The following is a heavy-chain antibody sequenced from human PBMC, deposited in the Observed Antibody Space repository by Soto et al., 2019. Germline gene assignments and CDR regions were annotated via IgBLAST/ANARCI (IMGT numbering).Heavy chain of an antibody. D-gene: IGHD3-22*01. Sequence: ASVKVSCKTAGYSFPSYSMHGVRQAPGQKLEGMGWINAGNSNTKYSQKFQGRVTITSETSASTSYMELSSLRSEDTAVYYCSRGGLDFYASSGYYRLPSYNCFDPWGQGTLVTVSS. J-gene: IGHJ5*02. CDR3: SRGGLDFYASSGYYRLPSYNCFDP. CDR1: GYSFPSYS. CDR2: INAGNSNT. V-gene: IGHV1-3*01.